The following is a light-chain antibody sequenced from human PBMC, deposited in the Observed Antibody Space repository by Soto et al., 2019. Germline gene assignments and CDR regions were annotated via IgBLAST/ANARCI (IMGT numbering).Light chain of an antibody. V-gene: IGKV4-1*01. Sequence: DIVMTKSPDSLAVSLGERATINCKSSQRVIHTSNNKRFLAWYQQKAGQPPELLLYWASARDSGVPDRFSGSGPGTDFTLNFRSLQAEEGACDDCQQHLCHPLTFGLETKVDIK. CDR1: QRVIHTSNNKRF. CDR3: QQHLCHPLT. J-gene: IGKJ2*01. CDR2: WAS.